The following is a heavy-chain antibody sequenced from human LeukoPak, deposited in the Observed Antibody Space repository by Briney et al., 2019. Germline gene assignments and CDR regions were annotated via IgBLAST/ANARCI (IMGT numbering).Heavy chain of an antibody. CDR2: MYYSGST. V-gene: IGHV4-39*01. Sequence: SETLSLTCTVSGGSISSSSYYWGWIRQPPGKGLEWIGSMYYSGSTYYNPSLKSRVTISVDTSKNQFSLKLSSVTAADTAVYYCARHLFFRDMITFGGGRPYYFDYWGQGTLVTVSS. CDR1: GGSISSSSYY. J-gene: IGHJ4*02. D-gene: IGHD3-16*01. CDR3: ARHLFFRDMITFGGGRPYYFDY.